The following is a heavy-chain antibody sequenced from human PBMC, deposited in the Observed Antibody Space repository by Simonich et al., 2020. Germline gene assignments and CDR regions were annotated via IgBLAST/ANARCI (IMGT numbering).Heavy chain of an antibody. Sequence: QVQLVESGGGVVQPGRSLRLSCAASGFTFSSYAMHWVRQAAGKGLVGVAVISDDGSNKYYADSVKGRFTISRDNSKNTLYLQMNSLRAEDTAVYYCAREGLLLDAFDIWGQGTMVTVSS. V-gene: IGHV3-30*07. J-gene: IGHJ3*02. CDR2: ISDDGSNK. CDR3: AREGLLLDAFDI. CDR1: GFTFSSYA. D-gene: IGHD2-15*01.